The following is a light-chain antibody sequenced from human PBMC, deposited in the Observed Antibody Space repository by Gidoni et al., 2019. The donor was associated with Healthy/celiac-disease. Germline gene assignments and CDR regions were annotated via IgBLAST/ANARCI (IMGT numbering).Light chain of an antibody. V-gene: IGKV3-15*01. Sequence: EIMMTQSPATLSVSPGERATLPCRASQSVSSNLAWYQQKPGQAPRLLIYGASTRATGIPARFSGSGSGTEFTLTISSLQSEDFAVYYCQQYNNWPCSFGQGTKLEIK. CDR3: QQYNNWPCS. CDR1: QSVSSN. J-gene: IGKJ2*04. CDR2: GAS.